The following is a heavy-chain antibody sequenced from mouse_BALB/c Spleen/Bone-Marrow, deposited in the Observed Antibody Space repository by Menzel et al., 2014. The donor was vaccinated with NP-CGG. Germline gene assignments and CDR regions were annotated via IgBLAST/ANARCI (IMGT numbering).Heavy chain of an antibody. CDR1: GYTFTSYW. CDR2: IYPGSGST. J-gene: IGHJ4*01. D-gene: IGHD2-14*01. CDR3: TREVRRYAMDY. Sequence: LQQSGSELARPGASVKLSCKASGYTFTSYWMHWVKQRPGQGLEWVGNIYPGSGSTNYDEKFKSKATLTVDTSSSTAYMQLSSLTSEDSAVYYCTREVRRYAMDYWGQGTSVTVSS. V-gene: IGHV1S22*01.